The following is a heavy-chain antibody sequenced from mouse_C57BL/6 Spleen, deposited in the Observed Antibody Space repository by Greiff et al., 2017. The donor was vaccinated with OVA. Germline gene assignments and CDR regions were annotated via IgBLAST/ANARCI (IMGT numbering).Heavy chain of an antibody. CDR3: AISDYGSSYWYFDV. Sequence: EVQLQQSGPELVKPGASVKISCKASGYSFTDYNMNWVKQSNGKSLEWIGVINPNYGTTSYNQKFKGKATLTVDQSSSTAYMQLNSLTSEDSAVYYCAISDYGSSYWYFDVWGTGTTVTVSS. CDR1: GYSFTDYN. V-gene: IGHV1-39*01. D-gene: IGHD1-1*01. J-gene: IGHJ1*03. CDR2: INPNYGTT.